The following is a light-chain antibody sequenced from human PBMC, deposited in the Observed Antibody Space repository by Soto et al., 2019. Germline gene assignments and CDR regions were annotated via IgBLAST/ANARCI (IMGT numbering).Light chain of an antibody. J-gene: IGKJ1*01. CDR2: AAS. Sequence: IQMTQSPSALSSSEGDRVTITCRASQGIRIDLGWYQQKPGKAPKLLIYAASTLQTGVPSRFSGSGSGTDFTLTISSLQPEDFATYYCLQDYNFPWTFGQGTKV. CDR3: LQDYNFPWT. V-gene: IGKV1-6*01. CDR1: QGIRID.